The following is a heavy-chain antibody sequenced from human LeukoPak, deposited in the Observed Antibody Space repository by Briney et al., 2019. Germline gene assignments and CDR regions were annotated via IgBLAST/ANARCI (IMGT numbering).Heavy chain of an antibody. J-gene: IGHJ6*02. CDR1: GGPISSSTYY. V-gene: IGHV4-39*07. Sequence: PSETLSLTCTVSGGPISSSTYYWAWIRQPPGKGLEWIGGIYYTGSTYSTPSLKSRATISVDTSKNRFSLKLSSVTAADTAVYYCARVSYCSSTSCDNYYGMDVWGQGTTVTVSS. D-gene: IGHD2-2*01. CDR3: ARVSYCSSTSCDNYYGMDV. CDR2: IYYTGST.